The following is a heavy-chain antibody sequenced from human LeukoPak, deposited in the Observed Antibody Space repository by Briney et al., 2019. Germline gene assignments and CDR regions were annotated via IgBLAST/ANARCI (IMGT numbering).Heavy chain of an antibody. J-gene: IGHJ6*02. D-gene: IGHD6-19*01. CDR1: GFTFDDYA. CDR2: ISWDSKNI. Sequence: SGGSLRLSCAASGFTFDDYAMFWVRQAPGKGLERVSGISWDSKNIGYAASVKGRFTISRDNAKNSLYLQLSSLRAEDTAFYYCARGNRDSSGFYYYYGMDVWGQGTTVTVSS. CDR3: ARGNRDSSGFYYYYGMDV. V-gene: IGHV3-9*01.